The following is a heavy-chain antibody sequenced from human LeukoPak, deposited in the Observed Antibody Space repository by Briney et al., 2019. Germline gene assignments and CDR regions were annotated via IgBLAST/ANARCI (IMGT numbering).Heavy chain of an antibody. D-gene: IGHD1-26*01. J-gene: IGHJ4*02. V-gene: IGHV3-53*01. CDR3: ASHGGIYLPFDY. CDR2: IYSDGST. CDR1: GFTVSSKY. Sequence: GRSLRLSCAASGFTVSSKYMSWVRQAPGKGLEWVSVIYSDGSTYYADSVKGQFTISRDNSKNTLYLQMNSLRAEDTAVYYCASHGGIYLPFDYWGQGTLVTVSS.